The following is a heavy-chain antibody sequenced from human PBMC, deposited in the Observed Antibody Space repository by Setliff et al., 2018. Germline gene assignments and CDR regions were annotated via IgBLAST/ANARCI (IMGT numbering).Heavy chain of an antibody. CDR3: ARELIYTSSWYDVS. CDR1: GFTFSSYA. J-gene: IGHJ5*02. D-gene: IGHD6-13*01. V-gene: IGHV3-23*01. Sequence: GGSLRLSCAASGFTFSSYAMSWVRQAPGKGLEWVSAISGSGGSTYYTDSVKGRFTISRDNAKSSLYLQMSSLRAEDTAVYYCARELIYTSSWYDVSWGQGTQVTVSS. CDR2: ISGSGGST.